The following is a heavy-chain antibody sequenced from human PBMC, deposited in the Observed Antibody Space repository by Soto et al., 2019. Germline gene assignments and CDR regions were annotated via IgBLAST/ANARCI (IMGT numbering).Heavy chain of an antibody. CDR1: GGSISSSSYY. V-gene: IGHV4-39*01. Sequence: SETLSLTCTVSGGSISSSSYYWGWIRQPPGKGLEWIGSIYYSGSTYYNPSLKSRVTISVDTSKNQRSLKLNSVTAADTAVYYCAGTFYYDNSGYPFWGQGTPVTVSS. CDR3: AGTFYYDNSGYPF. J-gene: IGHJ4*02. D-gene: IGHD3-22*01. CDR2: IYYSGST.